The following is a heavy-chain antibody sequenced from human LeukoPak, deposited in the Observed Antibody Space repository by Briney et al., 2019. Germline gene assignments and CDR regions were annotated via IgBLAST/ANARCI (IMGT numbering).Heavy chain of an antibody. J-gene: IGHJ4*02. CDR3: AREAHYDYVWGSYRPIDY. CDR2: ISGSGGST. Sequence: GGSLRLSCAASGFTFSSYAMSWVRQAPGKGLEWVSAISGSGGSTYYADSVKGRFTISRDNSKNTLYLQMNSLRAEDTAVYYCAREAHYDYVWGSYRPIDYWGQGTLVTVSS. CDR1: GFTFSSYA. D-gene: IGHD3-16*02. V-gene: IGHV3-23*01.